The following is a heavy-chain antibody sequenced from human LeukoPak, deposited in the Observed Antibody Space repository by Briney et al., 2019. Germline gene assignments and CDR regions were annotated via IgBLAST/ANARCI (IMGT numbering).Heavy chain of an antibody. Sequence: PGGSLRLSCGASGFTFSNYWMHWVRQVPGKGLVWVARIDADGSSTSYADSVQGRFTISRDNAKNTLYLQMNSLRVEDTAVYCCATVFDFWGQGTLVTVSS. CDR1: GFTFSNYW. CDR2: IDADGSST. CDR3: ATVFDF. V-gene: IGHV3-74*01. J-gene: IGHJ4*02.